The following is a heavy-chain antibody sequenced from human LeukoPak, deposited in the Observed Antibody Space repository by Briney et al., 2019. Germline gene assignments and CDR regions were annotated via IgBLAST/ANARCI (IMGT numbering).Heavy chain of an antibody. Sequence: GGSLRLSCAASGFTFSSYAMSWVRQAPGKGLEWVSAISGSGGSTYYADSVKGRFTISRDNAKNSLYLQMNSLRAEDTAVYYCASDSYGYREGFDYWGQGTLVTVSS. CDR2: ISGSGGST. CDR3: ASDSYGYREGFDY. D-gene: IGHD5-18*01. J-gene: IGHJ4*02. V-gene: IGHV3-23*01. CDR1: GFTFSSYA.